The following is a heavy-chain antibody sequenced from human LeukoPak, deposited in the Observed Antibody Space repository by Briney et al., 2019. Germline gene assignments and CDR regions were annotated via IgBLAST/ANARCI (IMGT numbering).Heavy chain of an antibody. D-gene: IGHD5-18*01. Sequence: SETLSLTCAVYGGSFRGYYWSWIRQPPGKGLEWIGEINHSGNTNYNPSLKSRVTISVDTSKNQFSLKLSSVTAADTAVYYCARGRIQPDYWGQGTLVTVSS. V-gene: IGHV4-34*01. CDR1: GGSFRGYY. CDR2: INHSGNT. CDR3: ARGRIQPDY. J-gene: IGHJ4*02.